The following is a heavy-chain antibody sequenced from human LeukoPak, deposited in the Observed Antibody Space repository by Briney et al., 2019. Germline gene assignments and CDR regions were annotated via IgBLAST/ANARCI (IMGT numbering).Heavy chain of an antibody. CDR2: IRSKAFGETA. Sequence: GGSLRLSCTVSGFTFGDYAINWVRQAPGKGVEWGGVIRSKAFGETAEYAASVKGRFTISRDDSKSIAYLQMNSLKTEDTAVYYCTRDRGSPNLGDSWGQGTLVTVSS. J-gene: IGHJ4*02. D-gene: IGHD7-27*01. CDR1: GFTFGDYA. V-gene: IGHV3-49*04. CDR3: TRDRGSPNLGDS.